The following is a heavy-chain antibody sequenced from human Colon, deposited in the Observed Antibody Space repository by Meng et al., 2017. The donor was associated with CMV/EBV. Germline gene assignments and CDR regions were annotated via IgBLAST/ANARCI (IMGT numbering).Heavy chain of an antibody. J-gene: IGHJ5*02. CDR2: IYRRGTT. CDR3: AGGIAVSITPDWFDT. V-gene: IGHV4-31*02. CDR1: GDSINSASYY. Sequence: SGDSINSASYYWSWIRQHPGKGLEWIGYIYRRGTTYYTPSLKSRASISLDMSKNQFSLTLTSVTAADTAIYFCAGGIAVSITPDWFDTWGQGTLVTVSS. D-gene: IGHD5/OR15-5a*01.